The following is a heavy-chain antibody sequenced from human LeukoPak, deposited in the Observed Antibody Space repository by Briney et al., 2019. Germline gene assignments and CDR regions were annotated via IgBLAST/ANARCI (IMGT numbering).Heavy chain of an antibody. CDR2: ISSSSSYI. CDR3: ARDTYSYGYAPQVRKKTGVDY. V-gene: IGHV3-21*01. Sequence: GGSLRLSCAASGFTFSSYSMNWVRQAPGKGLEWVSPISSSSSYIYYADSVKSRFTISRDNAKNSLYLQMNSLRAEDTAVYYCARDTYSYGYAPQVRKKTGVDYWGQGTLVTVSS. D-gene: IGHD5-18*01. CDR1: GFTFSSYS. J-gene: IGHJ4*02.